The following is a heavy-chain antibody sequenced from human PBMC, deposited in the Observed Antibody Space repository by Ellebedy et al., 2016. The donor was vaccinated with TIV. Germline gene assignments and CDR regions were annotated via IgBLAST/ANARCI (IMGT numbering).Heavy chain of an antibody. J-gene: IGHJ6*02. Sequence: AASVKVSCKASGFTFTSSAVQWVRQPRGQRLEWIGWIVVGSGNTNYAQKFLERVTITRDMSTSTAYMELSSLRSEDTAVYYCAADRTWGLYYYYGMDVWGQGTTVTVSS. CDR2: IVVGSGNT. V-gene: IGHV1-58*01. CDR3: AADRTWGLYYYYGMDV. D-gene: IGHD7-27*01. CDR1: GFTFTSSA.